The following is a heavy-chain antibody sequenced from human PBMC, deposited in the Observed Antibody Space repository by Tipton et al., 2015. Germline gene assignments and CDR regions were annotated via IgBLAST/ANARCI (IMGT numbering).Heavy chain of an antibody. CDR1: GDSIGRSYW. J-gene: IGHJ5*01. CDR2: IHYSGTT. CDR3: VRLSITTWVGLLDS. V-gene: IGHV4-4*02. Sequence: TLSLTCAVSGDSIGRSYWWTWVRQPPQGGLEWIGEIHYSGTTNYNPSLKSRLTISVDRSKNQFSLQLNSVTPADTAVYYCVRLSITTWVGLLDSWGPGILVTVSS. D-gene: IGHD4-11*01.